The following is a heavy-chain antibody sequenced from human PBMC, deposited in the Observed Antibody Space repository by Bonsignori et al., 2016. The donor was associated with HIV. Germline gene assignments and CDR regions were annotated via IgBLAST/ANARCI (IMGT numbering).Heavy chain of an antibody. CDR2: IRYDGRDT. V-gene: IGHV3-30*02. D-gene: IGHD1-7*01. Sequence: GGSLRLSCAASGFTFGSYAMHWVRQSPGKGLDWVAFIRYDGRDTYYADSVKGRFTISRDNSKRTLFLQMNSLRAEDTAVYYCAKDRGDWNFLYFDYWGQGTLVTVSS. J-gene: IGHJ4*02. CDR1: GFTFGSYA. CDR3: AKDRGDWNFLYFDY.